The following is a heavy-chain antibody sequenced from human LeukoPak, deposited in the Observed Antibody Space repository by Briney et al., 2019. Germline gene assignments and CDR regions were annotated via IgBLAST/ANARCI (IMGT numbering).Heavy chain of an antibody. CDR1: GFTFSSYG. D-gene: IGHD1-26*01. J-gene: IGHJ4*02. V-gene: IGHV3-23*01. Sequence: GGSLRLSCAASGFTFSSYGMSWVRQAPGKGLEWVSAISAGGGLTNYADSVKGRFTISRDSSKNMLYVQMNSLRAEDTAVYYCAKGLISSATYFSYFDYWGQGTLVTVSS. CDR2: ISAGGGLT. CDR3: AKGLISSATYFSYFDY.